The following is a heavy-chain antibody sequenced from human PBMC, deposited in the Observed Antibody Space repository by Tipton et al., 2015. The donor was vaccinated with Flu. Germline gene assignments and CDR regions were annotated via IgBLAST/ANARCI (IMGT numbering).Heavy chain of an antibody. Sequence: QVQLVQSGAEVKKPGSSVKVSCKASGGTFSSYAISWVRQAPGQGLEWMGRIIPILGIANYAQKFQGRVTITADKSTSTAYMELSSLRSEDTAVYYCARDLKVDTAMVNAFDIWGQGTMVTVSS. D-gene: IGHD5-18*01. J-gene: IGHJ3*02. V-gene: IGHV1-69*04. CDR2: IIPILGIA. CDR3: ARDLKVDTAMVNAFDI. CDR1: GGTFSSYA.